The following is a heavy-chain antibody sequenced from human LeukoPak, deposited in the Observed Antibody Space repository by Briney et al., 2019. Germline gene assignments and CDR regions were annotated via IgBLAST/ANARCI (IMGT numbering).Heavy chain of an antibody. V-gene: IGHV1-69*05. CDR3: ARETLYYDSSGYLDY. CDR2: IIPIFGTA. Sequence: SVKVSCKASGGTFSSYAISWVRQAPGQGLEWMGMIIPIFGTANYAQKFQGRVTITTDESTSTAYMELSSLRSEDTAVYYCARETLYYDSSGYLDYWGQGTLVTVSS. CDR1: GGTFSSYA. J-gene: IGHJ4*02. D-gene: IGHD3-22*01.